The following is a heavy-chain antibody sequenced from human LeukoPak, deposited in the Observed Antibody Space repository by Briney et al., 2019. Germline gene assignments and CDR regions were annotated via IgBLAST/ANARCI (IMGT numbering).Heavy chain of an antibody. J-gene: IGHJ4*02. V-gene: IGHV1-69*06. D-gene: IGHD2-15*01. Sequence: GASVKVSCKASGGTFSSYAISWVRQAPGQGLEWMGGIIPIFGTANYAQKSQGRVTITADKSTSTAYMELSSLRSEDTAVYYCARGYCSGGSCYPPNYFDYWGQGTLVTVSS. CDR2: IIPIFGTA. CDR1: GGTFSSYA. CDR3: ARGYCSGGSCYPPNYFDY.